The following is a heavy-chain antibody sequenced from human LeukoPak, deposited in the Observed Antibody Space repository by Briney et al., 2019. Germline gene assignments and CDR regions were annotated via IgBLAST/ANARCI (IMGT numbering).Heavy chain of an antibody. V-gene: IGHV3-33*01. Sequence: GWSLRLSCAASGFTFSSYGMHWVRQAPGKGLEWVAVIWYDGSNKYYADSVKGRFTISRDNSKNTLYLQMNSLRAEDTAVYYCARGLRRPLEWLYYFDYWGQGTLVTVSS. D-gene: IGHD3-3*01. CDR2: IWYDGSNK. J-gene: IGHJ4*02. CDR1: GFTFSSYG. CDR3: ARGLRRPLEWLYYFDY.